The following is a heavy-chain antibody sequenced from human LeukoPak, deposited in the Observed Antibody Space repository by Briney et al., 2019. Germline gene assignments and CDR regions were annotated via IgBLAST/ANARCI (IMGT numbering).Heavy chain of an antibody. CDR3: ACSEVVTAHIDY. CDR1: GGSISSYY. V-gene: IGHV4-4*07. CDR2: IYTSGST. Sequence: TSETLSLTCTVSGGSISSYYWSWIRQPAGKGLEWIGRIYTSGSTNYNPSLKSRVTMSVDTSKNQFSLELSSVTAADTAVYYCACSEVVTAHIDYWGQGTLVTVSS. D-gene: IGHD2-21*02. J-gene: IGHJ4*02.